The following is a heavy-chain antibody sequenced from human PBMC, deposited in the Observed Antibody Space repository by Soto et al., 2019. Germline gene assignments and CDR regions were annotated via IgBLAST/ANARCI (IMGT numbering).Heavy chain of an antibody. Sequence: GSLRLSCAASGFTFSSYGMHWVRQAPGKGLEWVAVISYDGSNKYYADSVKGRFTISRDNSKNTLYLQMNSLRAEDTAVYYCARAGTEVVPAAHGVEYYYYYGMDVWGQGTTVTVSS. V-gene: IGHV3-30*03. CDR2: ISYDGSNK. D-gene: IGHD2-2*01. J-gene: IGHJ6*02. CDR3: ARAGTEVVPAAHGVEYYYYYGMDV. CDR1: GFTFSSYG.